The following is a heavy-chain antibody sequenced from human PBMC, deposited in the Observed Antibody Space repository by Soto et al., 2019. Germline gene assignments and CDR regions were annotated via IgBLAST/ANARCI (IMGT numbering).Heavy chain of an antibody. D-gene: IGHD1-20*01. J-gene: IGHJ3*02. CDR3: ARGLDNWNSDAFDI. Sequence: ASVKVSCKASGYTFTSYDINWVRQATGQGLEWMGWMNPNSGNTGYAQKFQGRVTMTRNTSISTAYMELSSLRSEDTAVYYCARGLDNWNSDAFDIWGQGTMVTVSS. V-gene: IGHV1-8*01. CDR1: GYTFTSYD. CDR2: MNPNSGNT.